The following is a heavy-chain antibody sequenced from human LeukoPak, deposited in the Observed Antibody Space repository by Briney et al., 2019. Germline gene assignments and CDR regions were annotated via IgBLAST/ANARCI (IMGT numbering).Heavy chain of an antibody. CDR1: GGSISSYY. CDR2: INYSGST. V-gene: IGHV4-59*01. CDR3: ARSGAFLGFGY. J-gene: IGHJ4*02. Sequence: SETLSLTCTVSGGSISSYYWSWIRQPPGKGLEWIGYINYSGSTNYNPSLKSRVTISVDTSKNQFSLKLSSVTAADTAVYYCARSGAFLGFGYWGQGTLVTVSS. D-gene: IGHD1-26*01.